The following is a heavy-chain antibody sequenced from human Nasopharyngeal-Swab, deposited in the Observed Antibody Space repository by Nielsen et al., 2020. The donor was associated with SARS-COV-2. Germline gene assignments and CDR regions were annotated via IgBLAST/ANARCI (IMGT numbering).Heavy chain of an antibody. Sequence: SVQVSCKASGGTFSSYAISWVRQAPAKGLEWMGGIIPIFGTANYAQKFQGRVTITADESTSTAYMELSSLRSEDTAVYYCAAGAQYSYGYSWGQGTLVTVSS. CDR2: IIPIFGTA. CDR3: AAGAQYSYGYS. D-gene: IGHD5-18*01. CDR1: GGTFSSYA. J-gene: IGHJ4*02. V-gene: IGHV1-69*13.